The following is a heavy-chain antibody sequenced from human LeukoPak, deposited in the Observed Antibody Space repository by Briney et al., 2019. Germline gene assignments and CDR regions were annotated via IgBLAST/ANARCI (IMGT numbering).Heavy chain of an antibody. D-gene: IGHD3-10*01. CDR2: IYYSENT. CDR3: ARTYYYGSGSYERGYYFDY. CDR1: GGSISSSSYY. Sequence: PSETLSLTCTVSGGSISSSSYYWGWIRQPPGKGLEWIGSIYYSENTYYNPSLKSRVTISVDTSKNQFSLKLSSVTAADTAVYYCARTYYYGSGSYERGYYFDYWGQGTLVTVSS. V-gene: IGHV4-39*07. J-gene: IGHJ4*02.